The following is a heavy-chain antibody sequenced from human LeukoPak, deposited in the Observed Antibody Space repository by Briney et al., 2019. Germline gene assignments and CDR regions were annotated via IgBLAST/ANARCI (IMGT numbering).Heavy chain of an antibody. J-gene: IGHJ4*02. CDR2: IYYSGST. V-gene: IGHV4-59*08. Sequence: SETLSLTCTVSGGSISSYYWSWIRQPPGKRLEWIGYIYYSGSTNYNPSLKSRVTISVDTSKNQLSLKLSSVTAADTAVYYCASHRVSSGWTWDYWGQGTLVTVSS. CDR1: GGSISSYY. D-gene: IGHD6-19*01. CDR3: ASHRVSSGWTWDY.